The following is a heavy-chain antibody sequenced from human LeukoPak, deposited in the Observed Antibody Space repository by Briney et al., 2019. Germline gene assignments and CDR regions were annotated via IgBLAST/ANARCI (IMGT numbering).Heavy chain of an antibody. CDR2: IYSGGNT. J-gene: IGHJ4*02. D-gene: IGHD1-7*01. CDR3: AKATNWNYDC. CDR1: GFTFSNAW. Sequence: GGSLRISCAASGFTFSNAWMSWVRQAPGKGLEWVSVIYSGGNTYYVDSVKGRFTISRDGSTNTLYLQMSSLRAEDTAVYYCAKATNWNYDCWGRGTLVTVSS. V-gene: IGHV3-66*01.